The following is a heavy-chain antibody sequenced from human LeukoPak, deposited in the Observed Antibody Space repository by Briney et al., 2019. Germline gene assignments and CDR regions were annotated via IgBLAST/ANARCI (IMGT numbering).Heavy chain of an antibody. CDR3: ARAVFYFDY. CDR2: INHSGST. CDR1: GGSFSGYY. V-gene: IGHV4-34*01. D-gene: IGHD6-19*01. Sequence: SETLSLTCAVYGGSFSGYYWSWIRQPPGKGLEWIGEINHSGSTNYNPSLKSRVTISVDTSKNQFSLKLSSVTAADTAVYYCARAVFYFDYWGQGTLVTVSS. J-gene: IGHJ4*02.